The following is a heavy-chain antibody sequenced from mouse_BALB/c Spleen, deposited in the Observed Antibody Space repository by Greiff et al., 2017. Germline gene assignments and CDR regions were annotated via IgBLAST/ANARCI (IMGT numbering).Heavy chain of an antibody. CDR1: GYTFTSYT. Sequence: VQLQQSGAELARPGASVKMSCKASGYTFTSYTMHWVKQRPGQGLVWIGYINPSSGYTNYNQKFKDKATLTADKSSSTDYMQLSSLTSEDSAVYYCARVRNYYGSRRSYWYFDVWGEGTTVTVSS. CDR2: INPSSGYT. V-gene: IGHV1-4*01. D-gene: IGHD1-1*01. J-gene: IGHJ1*01. CDR3: ARVRNYYGSRRSYWYFDV.